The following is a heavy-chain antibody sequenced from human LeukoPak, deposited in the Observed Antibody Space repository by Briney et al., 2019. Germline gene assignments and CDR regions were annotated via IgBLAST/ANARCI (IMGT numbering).Heavy chain of an antibody. D-gene: IGHD1-20*01. J-gene: IGHJ5*02. CDR2: IYTRGST. Sequence: SETLSLTCIVSGDSLNSHYWSWIRQPPGKGLEWIGFIYTRGSTNYNPSLKSRVTMSGDTSKNQVSQTLNSVTAADTAVYYCARHWIEITKTYSYRFDLWGQGNLVTVFS. CDR3: ARHWIEITKTYSYRFDL. V-gene: IGHV4-4*09. CDR1: GDSLNSHY.